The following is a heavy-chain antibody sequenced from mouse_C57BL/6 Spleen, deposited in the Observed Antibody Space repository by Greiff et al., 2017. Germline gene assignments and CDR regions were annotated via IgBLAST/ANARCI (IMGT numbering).Heavy chain of an antibody. CDR1: GYSITSGYY. CDR3: ARDGPPNYYGSSYVYYAMDY. J-gene: IGHJ4*01. V-gene: IGHV3-6*01. D-gene: IGHD1-1*01. CDR2: ISYDGSN. Sequence: EVKLMESGPGLVKPSQSLSLTCSVTGYSITSGYYWNWIRQFPGNKLEWMGYISYDGSNNYNPSLKNRISITRDTSKNQFFLKLNSVTTEDTATYYCARDGPPNYYGSSYVYYAMDYWGQGTSVTVSS.